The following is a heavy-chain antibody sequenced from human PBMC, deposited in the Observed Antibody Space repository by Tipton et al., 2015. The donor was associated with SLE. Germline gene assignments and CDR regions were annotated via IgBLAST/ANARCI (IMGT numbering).Heavy chain of an antibody. Sequence: LRLSCTVSGGSISSSSYYWGWIRQPPGKGLEWIGSIYYSGSTYYNPSLKSRVTISVETSKNQFSLKLSSVTAADTAVYYCARDARQQVYYYYYYYMDVWGKGTTVTVSS. J-gene: IGHJ6*03. CDR1: GGSISSSSYY. CDR3: ARDARQQVYYYYYYYMDV. CDR2: IYYSGST. D-gene: IGHD6-13*01. V-gene: IGHV4-39*07.